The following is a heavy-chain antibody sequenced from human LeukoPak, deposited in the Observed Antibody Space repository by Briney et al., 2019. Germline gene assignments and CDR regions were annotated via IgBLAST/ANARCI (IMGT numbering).Heavy chain of an antibody. J-gene: IGHJ4*02. CDR1: GGTFSSYA. V-gene: IGHV1-69*05. CDR2: IIPIFGTA. D-gene: IGHD3-10*01. CDR3: ARDLDLPTIGSPLFYGSGSYFPD. Sequence: ASVKVSCKASGGTFSSYAISWVRQAPGQGLEWMGGIIPIFGTANYAQKFQGRVTITTDESTSTAYMELSSLRSEDTAVYYCARDLDLPTIGSPLFYGSGSYFPDWGQGTLVTVSS.